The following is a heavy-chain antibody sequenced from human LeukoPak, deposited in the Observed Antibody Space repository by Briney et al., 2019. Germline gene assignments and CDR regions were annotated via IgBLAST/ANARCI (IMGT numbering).Heavy chain of an antibody. D-gene: IGHD5-18*01. CDR2: IDPSDSYT. CDR3: ARLVVGTAMVPAFDY. J-gene: IGHJ4*02. Sequence: GESLRISCKGSGYSFTSYWISWVRQMPGKGLEWMGRIDPSDSYTNYSPSFQGHVTISADKSISTAYLRWSSLKASDTAMYYCARLVVGTAMVPAFDYWGQGTLVTVSS. CDR1: GYSFTSYW. V-gene: IGHV5-10-1*01.